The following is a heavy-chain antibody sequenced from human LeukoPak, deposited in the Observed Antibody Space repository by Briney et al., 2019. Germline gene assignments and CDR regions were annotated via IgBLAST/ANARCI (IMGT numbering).Heavy chain of an antibody. Sequence: GGSLRLSCAASGFTFSSYSMNWVRQAPGKGLEWVAVIWYDGSNKYYADSVKGRFTISRDNSKNTLYLQMNSLRAEDTAVYYCARDKQYQLLYYYYYYYGMDVWGQGTTVTVSS. CDR1: GFTFSSYS. CDR3: ARDKQYQLLYYYYYYYGMDV. D-gene: IGHD2-2*02. V-gene: IGHV3-33*08. J-gene: IGHJ6*02. CDR2: IWYDGSNK.